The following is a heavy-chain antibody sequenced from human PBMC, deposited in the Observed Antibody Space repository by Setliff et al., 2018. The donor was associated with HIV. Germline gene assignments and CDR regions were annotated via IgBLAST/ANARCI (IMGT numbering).Heavy chain of an antibody. CDR2: ISAYNGNT. Sequence: ASVKVSCKASGYTFSSNALNWVRQAPGQGLEWMGWISAYNGNTNYAQKLQGRVTMTTDTSTSTAYMELRSLRSDDTAVYYCAETHRGYCSSTSCLEWFDPWGQGTLVTVSS. V-gene: IGHV1-18*01. CDR3: AETHRGYCSSTSCLEWFDP. J-gene: IGHJ5*02. D-gene: IGHD2-2*01. CDR1: GYTFSSNA.